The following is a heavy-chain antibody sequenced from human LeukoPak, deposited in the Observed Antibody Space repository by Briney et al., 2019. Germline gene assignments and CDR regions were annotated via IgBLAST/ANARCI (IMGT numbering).Heavy chain of an antibody. J-gene: IGHJ3*02. CDR1: GYTFTSYG. CDR2: ISAYNGNT. Sequence: ASVKVSCKASGYTFTSYGISWVRQAPGQGLEWMGWISAYNGNTNYAQKPQGRVTMTTDTSTSTAYMELRSLRSDDTAVYYCARGAYYYDSSGYQNGYRAFDIWGQGTMVTVSS. V-gene: IGHV1-18*01. CDR3: ARGAYYYDSSGYQNGYRAFDI. D-gene: IGHD3-22*01.